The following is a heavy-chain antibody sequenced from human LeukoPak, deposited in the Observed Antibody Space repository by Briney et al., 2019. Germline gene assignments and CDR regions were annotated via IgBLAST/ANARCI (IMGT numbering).Heavy chain of an antibody. CDR2: ISGSGGST. V-gene: IGHV3-23*01. CDR3: ARPRYCSSTSCSGGFDP. D-gene: IGHD2-2*01. CDR1: GFTFSSYA. Sequence: GGSLRLSCAASGFTFSSYAMSWVRQAPGKGQEWVSAISGSGGSTYYADSVKGRFTISRDNAKNSLYLQMNGLRAEDTAVYYCARPRYCSSTSCSGGFDPWGQGTLVTVSS. J-gene: IGHJ5*02.